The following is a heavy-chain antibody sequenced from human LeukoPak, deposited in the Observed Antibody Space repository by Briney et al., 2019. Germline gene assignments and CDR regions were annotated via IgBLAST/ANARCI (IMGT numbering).Heavy chain of an antibody. CDR2: MNPNSGNT. CDR1: GYTFTSYD. J-gene: IGHJ6*02. V-gene: IGHV1-8*01. D-gene: IGHD5-18*01. Sequence: ASVKVSCKASGYTFTSYDINWVRQATGQGLEWMGWMNPNSGNTGYAQKFQGRVTMTRNTSISTAYMELSSLRSEDTAVYYCACAYSYGYLTSYGLDVWGQGTTVTVSS. CDR3: ACAYSYGYLTSYGLDV.